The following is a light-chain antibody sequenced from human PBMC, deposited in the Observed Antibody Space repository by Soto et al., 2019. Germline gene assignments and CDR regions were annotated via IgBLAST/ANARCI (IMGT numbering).Light chain of an antibody. CDR1: QGISSY. V-gene: IGKV1-8*01. J-gene: IGKJ1*01. CDR2: AAS. CDR3: QQYYSYPWT. Sequence: AIRVTQSPSSCSASTGDRFTITCRASQGISSYLAWYQQKPGKAPKLPIYAASTLQSGVPSRFSGSGSGSDFTLTISCLQSEDFATYYCQQYYSYPWTFGQGTKVDIK.